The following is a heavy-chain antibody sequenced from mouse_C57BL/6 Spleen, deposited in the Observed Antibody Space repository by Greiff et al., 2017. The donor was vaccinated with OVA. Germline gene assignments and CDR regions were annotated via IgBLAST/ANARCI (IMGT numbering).Heavy chain of an antibody. J-gene: IGHJ4*01. D-gene: IGHD2-1*01. CDR3: ARLIYYGNYEGAMDY. Sequence: VMLVESGAELVKPGASVKISCKASGYAFSSYWMNWVKQRPGKGLEWIGQIYPGDGDTNYNGKFKGKATLTADKSSSTAYMQLSSLTSEDSAVYFCARLIYYGNYEGAMDYWGQGTSVTVSS. CDR2: IYPGDGDT. V-gene: IGHV1-80*01. CDR1: GYAFSSYW.